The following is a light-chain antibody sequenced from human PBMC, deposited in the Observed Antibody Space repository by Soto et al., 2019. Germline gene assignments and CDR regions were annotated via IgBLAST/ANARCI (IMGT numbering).Light chain of an antibody. Sequence: QSALTHPRSVSGSPGQSVTISCTGTSSDIGGYNYVSWYQQHPGKAPELIIFDVTKRPSGVPVRFSGSKSGNTASLTISGLQAEDETDYYCCSYAGSQTWVFGGGTKLTVL. J-gene: IGLJ3*02. CDR2: DVT. CDR3: CSYAGSQTWV. V-gene: IGLV2-11*01. CDR1: SSDIGGYNY.